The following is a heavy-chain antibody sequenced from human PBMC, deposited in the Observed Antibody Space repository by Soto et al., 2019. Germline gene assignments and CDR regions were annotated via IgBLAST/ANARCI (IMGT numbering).Heavy chain of an antibody. CDR2: IIPIFGTA. J-gene: IGHJ6*02. Sequence: QVQLVQSGAEVKKPGSSVKVSCKAYGGTFSSYANSWVRQAPGQGLEWMGGIIPIFGTANYAQKFQGRVTITADESTSTAYMELSSLRSEDTAVYSCSRDVGSTTMDVWGQGTTVTVSS. V-gene: IGHV1-69*12. CDR1: GGTFSSYA. CDR3: SRDVGSTTMDV. D-gene: IGHD1-26*01.